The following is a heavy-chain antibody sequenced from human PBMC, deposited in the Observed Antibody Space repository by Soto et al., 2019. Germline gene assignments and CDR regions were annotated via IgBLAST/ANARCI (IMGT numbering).Heavy chain of an antibody. CDR1: GYTFTSYG. CDR2: ISAYNGNT. V-gene: IGHV1-18*01. D-gene: IGHD1-26*01. Sequence: QVQLVQSGAEVKKPGASVKVSCKASGYTFTSYGISWVRQAPGQGLEWMGWISAYNGNTNYAQKLQGRVTMTTDTSTSTAYMELRSLRSDDTAVYYCARGQVGATTRPLYYYYGMDVWGQGTTVTVSS. CDR3: ARGQVGATTRPLYYYYGMDV. J-gene: IGHJ6*02.